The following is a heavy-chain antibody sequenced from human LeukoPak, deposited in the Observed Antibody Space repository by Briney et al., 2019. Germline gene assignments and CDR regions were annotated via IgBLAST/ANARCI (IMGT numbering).Heavy chain of an antibody. CDR1: GYTFASYD. V-gene: IGHV1-18*01. CDR2: ISVKNDNT. Sequence: GASVKVSCKASGYTFASYDISWVRQAPGQGLEWMGWISVKNDNTNYAQKLQGRVTMTTDTSTSTAYMELRSLRSDDTAVYYCAREHSYYYYMDVWGKGTTVTVSS. J-gene: IGHJ6*03. CDR3: AREHSYYYYMDV.